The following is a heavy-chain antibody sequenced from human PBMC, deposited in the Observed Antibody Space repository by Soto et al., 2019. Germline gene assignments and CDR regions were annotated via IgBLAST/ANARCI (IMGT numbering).Heavy chain of an antibody. CDR2: IDPSNSYT. D-gene: IGHD3-3*02. CDR3: AFLDTSLDFDF. Sequence: PGESLKISCKGPGYRFTSYWISWVRQMPGKGLEWMGRIDPSNSYTHYSPSFHGHVTISADNSISTAYLQWSNLRASDTAIYYCAFLDTSLDFDFWGQGPLLTLST. CDR1: GYRFTSYW. V-gene: IGHV5-10-1*01. J-gene: IGHJ4*02.